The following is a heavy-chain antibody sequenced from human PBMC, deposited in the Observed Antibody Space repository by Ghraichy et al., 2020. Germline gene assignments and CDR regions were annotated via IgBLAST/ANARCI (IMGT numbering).Heavy chain of an antibody. CDR2: ISAYNGNT. CDR3: ARDGANGCSSTSCYPLVEFNGMDV. D-gene: IGHD2-2*01. Sequence: ASVKVSCKASGYTFTSYGISWVRQAPGQGLEWMGWISAYNGNTNYTQKLQGRVTMTTDTSTSTAYMERRSLRCDDTAVYYCARDGANGCSSTSCYPLVEFNGMDVWGQGTTVTVSS. CDR1: GYTFTSYG. J-gene: IGHJ6*02. V-gene: IGHV1-18*04.